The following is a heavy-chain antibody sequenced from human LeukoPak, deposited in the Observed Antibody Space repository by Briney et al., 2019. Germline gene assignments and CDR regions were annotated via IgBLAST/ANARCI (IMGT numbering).Heavy chain of an antibody. V-gene: IGHV1-46*01. Sequence: ASVKVSCKASGYTFTDYYIHWVRQAPGQGLEWMGIINVSGGGTTYAQKFQGRVTMTRDTSTSTAYMELSSLGSEDTAVYYCARDTDDLDIWAKGQWSPSLQ. CDR1: GYTFTDYY. CDR3: ARDTDDLDI. J-gene: IGHJ3*02. CDR2: INVSGGGT.